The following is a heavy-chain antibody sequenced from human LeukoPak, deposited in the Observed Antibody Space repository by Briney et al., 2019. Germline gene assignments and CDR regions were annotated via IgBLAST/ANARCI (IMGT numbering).Heavy chain of an antibody. V-gene: IGHV4-34*01. CDR2: INHSGST. CDR1: GGSFSGYY. CDR3: ARVEGDYVWGSYRVTGFDY. D-gene: IGHD3-16*02. J-gene: IGHJ4*02. Sequence: SETLSLTCAVYGGSFSGYYWSWIRQPPGKGLEGIGEINHSGSTNYNPSLKSRVTISVDTSKIQFSLKLSSVTAADTAVYYCARVEGDYVWGSYRVTGFDYWGQGTLVTVSS.